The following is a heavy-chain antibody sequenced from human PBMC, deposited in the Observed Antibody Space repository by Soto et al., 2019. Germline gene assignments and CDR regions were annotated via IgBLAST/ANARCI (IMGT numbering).Heavy chain of an antibody. CDR2: ISAYNGNT. CDR3: ARVGMGEGYSGSSKIGGPSVFDY. J-gene: IGHJ4*02. V-gene: IGHV1-18*04. Sequence: ASVKVSCKASGYTFTSYGISWVRPAPGQGLEWMVWISAYNGNTNYAQKLQGRVTMTTDTSTSTAYMELRSLRSDDTAVYYCARVGMGEGYSGSSKIGGPSVFDYWGQGTLVTVSS. D-gene: IGHD1-26*01. CDR1: GYTFTSYG.